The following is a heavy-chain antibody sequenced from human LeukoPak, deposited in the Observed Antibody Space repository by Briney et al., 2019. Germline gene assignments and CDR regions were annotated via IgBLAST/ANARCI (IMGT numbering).Heavy chain of an antibody. D-gene: IGHD6-13*01. CDR1: GFTFSSYW. CDR2: INSDGSST. J-gene: IGHJ4*02. Sequence: GGSLRLSCAASGFTFSSYWMHWVRQAPGKGLVWVSRINSDGSSTNYADSVKGRFTISRDNAKNTLYLQMNSLRAEDTAVYYCAREHYSSSCPDYWGQGTMVTVSS. V-gene: IGHV3-74*01. CDR3: AREHYSSSCPDY.